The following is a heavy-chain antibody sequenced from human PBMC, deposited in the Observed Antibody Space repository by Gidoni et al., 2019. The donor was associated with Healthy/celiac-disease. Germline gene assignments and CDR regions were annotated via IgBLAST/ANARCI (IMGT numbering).Heavy chain of an antibody. CDR2: IYYRGST. D-gene: IGHD3-3*01. Sequence: QVQLQESGPGLVKPSGTLSLSCAVPGGSISSSKGWRWVRQPPGKGLEWIGEIYYRGSTNDNPSLKSRVTISVDKSKNQFSLKLSSVTAAETAVYYCARSESGSTIFGVVPSYWGQGTLVTVSS. CDR3: ARSESGSTIFGVVPSY. V-gene: IGHV4-4*02. CDR1: GGSISSSKG. J-gene: IGHJ4*02.